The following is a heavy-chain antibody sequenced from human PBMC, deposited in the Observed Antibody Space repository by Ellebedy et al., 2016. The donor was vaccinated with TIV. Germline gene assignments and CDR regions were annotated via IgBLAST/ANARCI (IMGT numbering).Heavy chain of an antibody. CDR1: GFSVSNNY. CDR3: ARDKGVEYSGNEQRAFDC. CDR2: IYSGGTT. J-gene: IGHJ4*02. Sequence: PGGSLRLSCAASGFSVSNNYMSWVRQAPGKGLAWVSVIYSGGTTVYADFVKDRFTFTRDNSKNTLYLQMNRLRVEDTAVYYCARDKGVEYSGNEQRAFDCWGQGTLVTVSS. D-gene: IGHD5-12*01. V-gene: IGHV3-66*01.